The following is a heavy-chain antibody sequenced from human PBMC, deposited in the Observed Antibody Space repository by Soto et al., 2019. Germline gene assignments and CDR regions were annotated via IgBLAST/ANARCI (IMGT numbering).Heavy chain of an antibody. CDR2: IYWDDDK. CDR3: AHSSTYYDFWSGYLTDGCYFDY. CDR1: GFSLSTSGVG. D-gene: IGHD3-3*01. Sequence: QITLKESGPTLVKPTQTLTLTCTFSGFSLSTSGVGVGWIRQPPGKALEWLALIYWDDDKRYSPSLKSRLTITKDNSKNQVVRTRTNMDPVDTATYYCAHSSTYYDFWSGYLTDGCYFDYWGQGTLVTVSS. J-gene: IGHJ4*02. V-gene: IGHV2-5*02.